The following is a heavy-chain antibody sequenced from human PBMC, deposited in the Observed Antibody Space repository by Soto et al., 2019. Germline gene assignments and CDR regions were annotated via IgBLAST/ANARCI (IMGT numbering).Heavy chain of an antibody. CDR3: AARGGVDTGSFDY. V-gene: IGHV1-69*13. D-gene: IGHD5-18*01. CDR1: GGTFSSYA. Sequence: SVKVSCKASGGTFSSYAISWVRQAPGQRPEWMGGIIPIFGTPNYAQKFQGRVTITADESTSTAYMELSSLRSEDTAVYYCAARGGVDTGSFDYWGQGTLVTVSS. CDR2: IIPIFGTP. J-gene: IGHJ4*02.